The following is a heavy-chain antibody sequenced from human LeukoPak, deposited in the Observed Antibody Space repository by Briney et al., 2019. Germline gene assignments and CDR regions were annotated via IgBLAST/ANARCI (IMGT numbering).Heavy chain of an antibody. CDR1: GGSISSGGYS. D-gene: IGHD3-9*01. Sequence: SETLSLTCAVSGGSISSGGYSWSWIRQPPGKGLEWIGYIYHSGSTYYNPSLKSRVTISVDRSKSQFSLKLSSVTAADTAVYYCARGGSTSSKLQYFDWLGSREATNWFDPWGQGTLVTVSS. V-gene: IGHV4-30-2*01. J-gene: IGHJ5*02. CDR3: ARGGSTSSKLQYFDWLGSREATNWFDP. CDR2: IYHSGST.